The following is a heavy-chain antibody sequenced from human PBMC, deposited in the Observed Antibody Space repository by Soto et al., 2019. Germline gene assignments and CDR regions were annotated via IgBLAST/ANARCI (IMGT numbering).Heavy chain of an antibody. Sequence: SETMSLTCTVSGGSISSSSYYWGWIRQPPGKGLEWLGSIYYSGSTYYNPSLKSRVTISVDTSKNQFSLKLSSVTAADTAVYDCARLPDVDRAMVTFLDVWGQGTTVTVSS. D-gene: IGHD5-18*01. J-gene: IGHJ6*02. CDR3: ARLPDVDRAMVTFLDV. CDR1: GGSISSSSYY. V-gene: IGHV4-39*01. CDR2: IYYSGST.